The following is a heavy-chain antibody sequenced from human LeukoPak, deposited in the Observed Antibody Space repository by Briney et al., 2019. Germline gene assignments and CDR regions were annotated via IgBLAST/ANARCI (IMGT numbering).Heavy chain of an antibody. CDR2: IDYSGST. CDR1: GGSISGDGYH. V-gene: IGHV4-39*01. CDR3: ARTSHSGYMVRGVVYYGMDV. Sequence: PSDTLSLACSVSGGSISGDGYHWGWLRRPPGKGLEWIGSIDYSGSTCSQTSLKSRVTIDVDTSKNQFSLKLSSVTAADTAVYYGARTSHSGYMVRGVVYYGMDVWGQGTTVTVSS. J-gene: IGHJ6*02. D-gene: IGHD3-10*01.